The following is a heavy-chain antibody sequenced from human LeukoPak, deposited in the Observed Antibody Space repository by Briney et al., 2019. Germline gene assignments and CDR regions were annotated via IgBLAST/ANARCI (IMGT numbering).Heavy chain of an antibody. J-gene: IGHJ4*02. D-gene: IGHD2-2*02. CDR1: GGSFSGYY. CDR2: INHSGST. Sequence: SETLSLTCAVYGGSFSGYYWSWIRQPPGKGLEWIGEINHSGSTNYNPSLKSRVTISVDTSKNQLSLKLSSVTAADTAVYYCALTIDCSSTSCYTGDYWGQGTLVTVSS. CDR3: ALTIDCSSTSCYTGDY. V-gene: IGHV4-34*01.